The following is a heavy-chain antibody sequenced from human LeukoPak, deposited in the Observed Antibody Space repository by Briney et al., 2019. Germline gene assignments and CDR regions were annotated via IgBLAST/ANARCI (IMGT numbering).Heavy chain of an antibody. CDR3: AGSFGDVKNF. V-gene: IGHV3-74*01. J-gene: IGHJ4*01. Sequence: GGSLRLSCAASGFTFSSYWMHWVHQAPGKGLVWISRINSDGSSTSYADSVKGRFTISRDNAKNTLYLQMNSLRAEDTAVYYCAGSFGDVKNFWGQGTLVTVSS. D-gene: IGHD3-10*01. CDR1: GFTFSSYW. CDR2: INSDGSST.